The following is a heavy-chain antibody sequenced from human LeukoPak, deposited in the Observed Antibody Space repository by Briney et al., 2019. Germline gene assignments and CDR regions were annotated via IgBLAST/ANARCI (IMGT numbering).Heavy chain of an antibody. D-gene: IGHD2-2*02. CDR3: AKGLRRYRSYYYYGMDV. CDR2: ISYDGSNK. Sequence: GGSLRLSCAASGFTFSSYGMHWVRQAPGKGLEWVAVISYDGSNKYYADSVKGRFTISRDNSKNTLYLQMNSLRAEDTAVYYCAKGLRRYRSYYYYGMDVWGQGTTVTVSS. V-gene: IGHV3-30*18. J-gene: IGHJ6*02. CDR1: GFTFSSYG.